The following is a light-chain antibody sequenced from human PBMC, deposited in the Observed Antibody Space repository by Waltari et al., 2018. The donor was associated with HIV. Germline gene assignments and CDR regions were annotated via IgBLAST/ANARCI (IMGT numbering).Light chain of an antibody. CDR3: QQIYSTPPST. CDR2: AAS. Sequence: DIQMTQSPSSLSASVGDRVTITCRASQSISSNLNWYQHKPGKAPKRLIYAASSLQSGVPSRFRGSGSGTDFTLTISSLQPEAFASSYCQQIYSTPPSTFGQVTKLEIK. J-gene: IGKJ2*01. V-gene: IGKV1-39*01. CDR1: QSISSN.